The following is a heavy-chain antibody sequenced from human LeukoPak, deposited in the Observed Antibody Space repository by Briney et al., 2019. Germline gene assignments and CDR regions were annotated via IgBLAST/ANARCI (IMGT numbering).Heavy chain of an antibody. CDR1: GLTFSAYA. Sequence: GGSLRLSCKASGLTFSAYAMSWVRQPPGKGLEWVSTVTGAGRGTDYADSVKGRFSISRDNSRNTLCLQMNSLRGDDTAVYYCAKGGTASMSYYYYMDVWGKGTTVIVSS. CDR3: AKGGTASMSYYYYMDV. V-gene: IGHV3-23*01. D-gene: IGHD6-6*01. J-gene: IGHJ6*03. CDR2: VTGAGRGT.